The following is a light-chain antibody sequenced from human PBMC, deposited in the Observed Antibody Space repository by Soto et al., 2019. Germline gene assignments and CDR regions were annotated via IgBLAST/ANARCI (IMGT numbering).Light chain of an antibody. Sequence: EMMMTQSPATLCVSPGERVTLSCRTSHSVNSHVAWYQQKPGQAPRLLLYGASTRATGIPVRFSGSGFGTEFTLTISSLQSEDFAVYYCQQYKNWPLFGQGTRLE. J-gene: IGKJ5*01. V-gene: IGKV3-15*01. CDR1: HSVNSH. CDR3: QQYKNWPL. CDR2: GAS.